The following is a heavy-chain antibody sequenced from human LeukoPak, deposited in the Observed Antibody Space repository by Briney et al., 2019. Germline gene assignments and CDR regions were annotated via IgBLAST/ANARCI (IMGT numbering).Heavy chain of an antibody. V-gene: IGHV3-7*03. Sequence: GGSLRLSCAASGFTFSSYWMTWVRQAPGKGLEWVANIKQDGSEKYYVDSVKGRFTISRGNVKNSLYLQMNSLRAEDTAVYYSVRGMDVWGQGTTVTVSS. CDR1: GFTFSSYW. CDR2: IKQDGSEK. J-gene: IGHJ6*02. CDR3: VRGMDV.